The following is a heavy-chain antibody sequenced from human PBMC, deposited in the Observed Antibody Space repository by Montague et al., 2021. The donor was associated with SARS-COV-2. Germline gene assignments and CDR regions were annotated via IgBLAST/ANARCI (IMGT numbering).Heavy chain of an antibody. CDR2: ICYSGST. J-gene: IGHJ4*02. CDR1: GGSISSYY. D-gene: IGHD3-16*01. V-gene: IGHV4-59*01. CDR3: VRGGERPLHERPLDY. Sequence: SETLSLTCTVSGGSISSYYWSWIRQPPGKGLEWIGYICYSGSTNYNPSLKSRVTISVDTSKNQFSLKLSSVTAADTAVYYCVRGGERPLHERPLDYWGQGTMVTVYS.